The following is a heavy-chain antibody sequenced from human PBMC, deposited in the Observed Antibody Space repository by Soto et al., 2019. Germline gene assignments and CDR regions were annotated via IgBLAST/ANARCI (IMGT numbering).Heavy chain of an antibody. D-gene: IGHD2-15*01. CDR1: GFSFSEHA. CDR3: ARDPGRGYCSGGSCYVPDD. V-gene: IGHV3-30*09. CDR2: ISYDGINK. Sequence: QVQLVESGGGVVQPGRSLGLSCAASGFSFSEHAMHWVRQAPGKGLEWVGLISYDGINKYYADSVKGRFAISRDNPKNTLYLQMNSLKSDDTAMYYCARDPGRGYCSGGSCYVPDDWGQGTLVTVSS. J-gene: IGHJ4*02.